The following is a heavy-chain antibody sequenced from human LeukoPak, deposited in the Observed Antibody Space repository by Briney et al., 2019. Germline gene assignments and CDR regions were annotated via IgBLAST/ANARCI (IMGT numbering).Heavy chain of an antibody. CDR2: ISYDGSNK. Sequence: GGSLRLSCAASGFTFSSYGMHWVRQAPGKGLEWVAVISYDGSNKYYADSVKGRFTISRDNSKNTLYLQMNSLRAEDTAVYYCAKLIASFYYYDSSGYHTPFDYWGQGTLVTVSS. CDR3: AKLIASFYYYDSSGYHTPFDY. J-gene: IGHJ4*02. V-gene: IGHV3-30*18. CDR1: GFTFSSYG. D-gene: IGHD3-22*01.